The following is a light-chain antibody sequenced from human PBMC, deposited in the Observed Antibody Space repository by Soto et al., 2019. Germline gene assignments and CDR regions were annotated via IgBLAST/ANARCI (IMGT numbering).Light chain of an antibody. Sequence: DIQMTRSPSTLSGSVGXRXXXXXRASQTISSWLAWYQQKPGKAPKLLIYDASSLESGVPSRFSGSGSGTEFTLTISSLQPDDFATYYCQQYNSYRWTFGQGTKVDIK. CDR3: QQYNSYRWT. CDR2: DAS. J-gene: IGKJ1*01. CDR1: QTISSW. V-gene: IGKV1-5*01.